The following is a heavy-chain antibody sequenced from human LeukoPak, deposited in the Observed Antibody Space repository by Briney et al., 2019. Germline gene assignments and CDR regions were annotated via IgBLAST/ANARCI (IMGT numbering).Heavy chain of an antibody. J-gene: IGHJ3*02. Sequence: SETLSLTCTVSGGSISPYHWSWIRQPPGKGLEWIGYIYYSGSTNYNPSLKSRVTISVDTSKNQFSLRLSSVTAADTAVYYCARTDAFDIWGQGTMVTVSS. V-gene: IGHV4-59*01. CDR1: GGSISPYH. CDR3: ARTDAFDI. CDR2: IYYSGST.